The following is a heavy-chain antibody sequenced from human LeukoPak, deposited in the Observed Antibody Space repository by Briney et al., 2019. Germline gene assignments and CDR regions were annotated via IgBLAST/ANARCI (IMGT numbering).Heavy chain of an antibody. D-gene: IGHD6-19*01. Sequence: GGSLRLSCAASGFTFSSYAMHWVRQAPGKGLEWVAVISYDGSNKYYADSVKGRFTISRDNSKNTLYLHMNSLRAEDTAVYYCARGGLLYSSGWYEGDAFDIWGQGTMVTVSS. J-gene: IGHJ3*02. CDR3: ARGGLLYSSGWYEGDAFDI. CDR2: ISYDGSNK. CDR1: GFTFSSYA. V-gene: IGHV3-30-3*01.